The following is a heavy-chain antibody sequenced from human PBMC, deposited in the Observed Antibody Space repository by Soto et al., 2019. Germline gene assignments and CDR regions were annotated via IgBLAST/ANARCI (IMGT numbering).Heavy chain of an antibody. CDR3: VPGYCGSASCSTLFDP. Sequence: GGSLRLSCAASGFTFSSHWMHWVRQAPGKGLVWVSRINGDGSTINNADSVKGRFTISRDNAKNTLYLQMNSLRAEDTAVYYCVPGYCGSASCSTLFDPWGQGTLVTVSS. J-gene: IGHJ5*02. V-gene: IGHV3-74*01. CDR1: GFTFSSHW. D-gene: IGHD2-2*01. CDR2: INGDGSTI.